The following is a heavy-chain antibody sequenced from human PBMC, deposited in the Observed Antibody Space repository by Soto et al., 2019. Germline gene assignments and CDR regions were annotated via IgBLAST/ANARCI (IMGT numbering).Heavy chain of an antibody. J-gene: IGHJ3*02. CDR2: IYWSGDE. CDR1: GFSLSTSGVG. Sequence: QGTLKESGPTLVKPTQTLTLTCSFSGFSLSTSGVGVGWIRQPPGKALEWLALIYWSGDEHYRPSLKSRLSITKDTSKNHVVPIMTDMDPVDTATYYCARGLATLPVFAFDIWGQGTMVTVSS. CDR3: ARGLATLPVFAFDI. V-gene: IGHV2-5*01. D-gene: IGHD6-6*01.